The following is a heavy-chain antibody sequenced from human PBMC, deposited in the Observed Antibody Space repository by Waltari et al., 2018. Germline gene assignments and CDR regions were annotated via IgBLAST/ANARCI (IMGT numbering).Heavy chain of an antibody. D-gene: IGHD3-3*01. Sequence: QVQLQQWGAGLLKPSETLSLTCAVYGGSFSGYYWSWIRQPPGKGLEWIGEINHSGSTNHHPALKSRVTIAVDTSKNQFSLKLSSVTAADTAVYYCARGLYYDFWSGYLSSTYFDYWGQGTLVTVSS. CDR1: GGSFSGYY. V-gene: IGHV4-34*01. CDR2: INHSGST. J-gene: IGHJ4*02. CDR3: ARGLYYDFWSGYLSSTYFDY.